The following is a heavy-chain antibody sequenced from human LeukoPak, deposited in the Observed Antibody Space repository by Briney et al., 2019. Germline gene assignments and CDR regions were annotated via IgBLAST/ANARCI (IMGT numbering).Heavy chain of an antibody. J-gene: IGHJ6*02. CDR2: IKQDGSEE. V-gene: IGHV3-7*05. Sequence: PGGSLKLSCTASGFTFSNYWMSWVRQTPEKGLEWLANIKQDGSEEVYVDSVKGRFTVSRDNARSSLYLEMTRLRAEDTAVYYCARDPYSSSWSYGMDVWGQGTTVTVSS. D-gene: IGHD6-13*01. CDR1: GFTFSNYW. CDR3: ARDPYSSSWSYGMDV.